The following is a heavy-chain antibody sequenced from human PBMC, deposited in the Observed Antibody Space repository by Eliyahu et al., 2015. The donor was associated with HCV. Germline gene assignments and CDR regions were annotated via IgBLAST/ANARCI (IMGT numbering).Heavy chain of an antibody. CDR2: INSRGDSI. D-gene: IGHD3-10*01. V-gene: IGHV3-48*03. Sequence: EVQLVDSGGVLVQPGESXRLSXXASGFTFSSYEMNWVRQAPGKGLEWVSYINSRGDSIYYADSVKGRFTVSRDNSKNSLYLQANSLRAEDTALYYCTKEGSSDAFDIWGQGTMVTVSS. CDR3: TKEGSSDAFDI. J-gene: IGHJ3*02. CDR1: GFTFSSYE.